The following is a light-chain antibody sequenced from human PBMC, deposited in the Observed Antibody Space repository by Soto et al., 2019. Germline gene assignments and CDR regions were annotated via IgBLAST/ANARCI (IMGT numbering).Light chain of an antibody. CDR3: SSYTSSSTVV. V-gene: IGLV2-14*01. Sequence: QSALTQPASVSGSPGQSITISCTGNSSDVGGYNYVSWYQQHPGKAPKLMIYDVSNRPSGVSNRFSGSKSGDTASLTISGLQAEDEADYHCSSYTSSSTVVFGGGTKLTVL. CDR2: DVS. J-gene: IGLJ2*01. CDR1: SSDVGGYNY.